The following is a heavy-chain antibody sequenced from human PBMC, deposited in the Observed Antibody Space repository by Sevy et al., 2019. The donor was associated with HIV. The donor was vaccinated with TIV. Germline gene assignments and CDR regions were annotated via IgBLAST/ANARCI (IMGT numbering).Heavy chain of an antibody. CDR3: AKDDDTIFGVVTYFDY. CDR2: ISGSGGST. D-gene: IGHD3-3*01. CDR1: GFSFSSYA. J-gene: IGHJ4*02. V-gene: IGHV3-23*01. Sequence: GESLKISCAASGFSFSSYAMSWVLQAPGKGLEWVSAISGSGGSTYYADSVKGRFTISRDNSKNTLYLQMNSLRAEDTAVYYCAKDDDTIFGVVTYFDYWGQRTLVTVSS.